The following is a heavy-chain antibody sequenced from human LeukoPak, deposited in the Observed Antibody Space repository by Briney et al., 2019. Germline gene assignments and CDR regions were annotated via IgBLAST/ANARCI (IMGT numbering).Heavy chain of an antibody. Sequence: GGSLRLSCAASGFTFSDYYMSWIRQAPGRGLEWVSYISTSVTYTEYADSVKGRFTISRDNAKNSLYLQMNSLRAEDTAVYYCAREGRSGSYLGRFDPWGQGTLVTASS. J-gene: IGHJ5*02. CDR1: GFTFSDYY. D-gene: IGHD1-26*01. CDR3: AREGRSGSYLGRFDP. CDR2: ISTSVTYT. V-gene: IGHV3-11*05.